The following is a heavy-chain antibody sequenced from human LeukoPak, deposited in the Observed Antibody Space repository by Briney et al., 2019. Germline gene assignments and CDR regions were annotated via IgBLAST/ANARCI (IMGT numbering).Heavy chain of an antibody. CDR2: ISYDGSNK. J-gene: IGHJ5*02. V-gene: IGHV3-30*18. CDR3: AKDHGP. Sequence: GGSLRLSCAASGFTFSSYGMHWVRQAPGKGLEWVAVISYDGSNKYYADSVKGRFTISRDNSKNTLYLQMNSLRAEDTAVYYCAKDHGPWGQGTLVTVSS. CDR1: GFTFSSYG.